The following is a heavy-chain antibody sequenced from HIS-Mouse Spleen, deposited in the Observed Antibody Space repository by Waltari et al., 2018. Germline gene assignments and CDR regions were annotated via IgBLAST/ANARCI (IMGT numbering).Heavy chain of an antibody. Sequence: QVQLVQSGAEVKKPGASVKVSCKASGYTFTGYYMHWVRQAPGQGLEWMGWINPNRGGTNYAQKFQGRVTMTRDTSISTAYMELSRLRSDDTAVYYCARGPLNPRAFDIWGQGTMVTVSS. V-gene: IGHV1-2*02. CDR1: GYTFTGYY. J-gene: IGHJ3*02. CDR3: ARGPLNPRAFDI. CDR2: INPNRGGT.